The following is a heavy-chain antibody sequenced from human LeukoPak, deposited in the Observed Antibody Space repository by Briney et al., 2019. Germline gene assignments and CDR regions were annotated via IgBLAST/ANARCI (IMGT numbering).Heavy chain of an antibody. CDR2: IYYNGST. D-gene: IGHD3-22*01. CDR3: ARSNYYDSSGPHDAFDI. CDR1: GGSISSSSYY. Sequence: SETLSLTCTVSGGSISSSSYYWGWIRQPPGKGLEWSGSIYYNGSTYYNPSLKSRVTISVNTSKNQFSLKLSSVTAADTAVYYCARSNYYDSSGPHDAFDIWGQGTMVTVSS. J-gene: IGHJ3*02. V-gene: IGHV4-39*07.